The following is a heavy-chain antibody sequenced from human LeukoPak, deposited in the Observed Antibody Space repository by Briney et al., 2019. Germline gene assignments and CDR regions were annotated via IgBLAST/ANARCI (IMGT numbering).Heavy chain of an antibody. Sequence: GGSLRLSCAASGFTFSSYAMHRVRQAPGKGLEWVAVISYDGSNKYYADSVKDRFTISRDNSKNTLYLQMNSLRAEDTAVYYCARDGPITVTNDALDIWGQGTMVTVSS. CDR3: ARDGPITVTNDALDI. J-gene: IGHJ3*02. CDR2: ISYDGSNK. V-gene: IGHV3-30-3*01. CDR1: GFTFSSYA. D-gene: IGHD4-17*01.